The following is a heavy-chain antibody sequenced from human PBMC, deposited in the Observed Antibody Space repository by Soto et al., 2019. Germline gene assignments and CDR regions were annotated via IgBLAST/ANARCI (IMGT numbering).Heavy chain of an antibody. CDR3: ARAPRYVGGSYRYGMSTEEFDY. CDR1: GGSFSGYY. J-gene: IGHJ4*02. CDR2: INHSVST. Sequence: SETLSLTCAVYGGSFSGYYWSWIRQPPGKGLDWIGEINHSVSTNYNPSLKSRVTISVDTSKKQFSLKLSSVTAADTAVYYCARAPRYVGGSYRYGMSTEEFDYWGQGTLVTVSS. D-gene: IGHD3-16*02. V-gene: IGHV4-34*01.